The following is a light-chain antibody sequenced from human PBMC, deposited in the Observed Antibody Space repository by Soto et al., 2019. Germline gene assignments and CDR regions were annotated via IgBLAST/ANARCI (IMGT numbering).Light chain of an antibody. Sequence: DIVMTQSPDSLAVSLGERATINCKSSQSVLYRSNNKNYLPWYQQKPGQPPKLLIYWASTRESGVPGRFSGSGSGTDFTLTISSLQAEDVAVYYCQQYYSTPTWTFGQGTKVEIK. V-gene: IGKV4-1*01. CDR3: QQYYSTPTWT. CDR2: WAS. CDR1: QSVLYRSNNKNY. J-gene: IGKJ1*01.